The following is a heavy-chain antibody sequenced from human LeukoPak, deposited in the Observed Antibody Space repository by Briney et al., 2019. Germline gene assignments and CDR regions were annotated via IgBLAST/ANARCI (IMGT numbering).Heavy chain of an antibody. CDR2: MHHSGNT. CDR3: VKEGGLQWRDAFDI. CDR1: GYSIRSGYY. Sequence: SETLSLTCSVSGYSIRSGYYWGWIRQPPGKGLEWLGSMHHSGNTYYNPSLKSRVTISLDTSKNQFSLKLSSVTAADTAVYYCVKEGGLQWRDAFDIWGQGTMVTVSS. V-gene: IGHV4-38-2*02. J-gene: IGHJ3*02. D-gene: IGHD6-19*01.